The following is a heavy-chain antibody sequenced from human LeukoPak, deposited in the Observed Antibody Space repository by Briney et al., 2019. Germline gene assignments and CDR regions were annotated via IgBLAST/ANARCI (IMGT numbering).Heavy chain of an antibody. Sequence: GGSLRLSCVASGFTLSSYNMKWVRQAPGKGLEWVSSISSSSSYIYYADSVKGRFTISRDNAKNSLYLQMNSLRAEDTAVYYCARRVADYYDSSGYWYYFDYWGQGTLVTVPS. J-gene: IGHJ4*02. V-gene: IGHV3-21*01. CDR3: ARRVADYYDSSGYWYYFDY. D-gene: IGHD3-22*01. CDR2: ISSSSSYI. CDR1: GFTLSSYN.